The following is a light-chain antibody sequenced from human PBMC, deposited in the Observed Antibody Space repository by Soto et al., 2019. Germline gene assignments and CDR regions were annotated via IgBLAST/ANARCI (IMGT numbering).Light chain of an antibody. CDR3: QQDGYSSWT. Sequence: EIVLTQSPGTLSLSPGERATLSCRASQSVDSKYLAWYQQKPGQAPGLLIFAASSRATGIPDRFSGSGSGTDFTLTNSRLVPGDFAVYYRQQDGYSSWTCGQGTKVEMK. V-gene: IGKV3-20*01. CDR1: QSVDSKY. CDR2: AAS. J-gene: IGKJ1*01.